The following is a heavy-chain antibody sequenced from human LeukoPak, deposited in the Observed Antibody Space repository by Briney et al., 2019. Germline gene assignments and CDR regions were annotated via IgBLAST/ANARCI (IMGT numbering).Heavy chain of an antibody. CDR3: AKCSTSAYTTGWCNWIDP. CDR1: GFTFTRDA. D-gene: IGHD6-19*01. CDR2: TVSRVTT. V-gene: IGHV3-23*01. Sequence: GGSLRLSCVASGFTFTRDAMNWVRQAPGKGLEWGSSTVSRVTTQYADSVKGGFTVSRNTSKNTLYLQMNSLRADDTAVYYCAKCSTSAYTTGWCNWIDPWGQGTLVTVSS. J-gene: IGHJ5*02.